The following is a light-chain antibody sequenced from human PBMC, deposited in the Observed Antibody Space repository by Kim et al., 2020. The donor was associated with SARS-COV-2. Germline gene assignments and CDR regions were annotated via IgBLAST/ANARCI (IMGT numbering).Light chain of an antibody. CDR3: SSYTSSITVV. J-gene: IGLJ2*01. Sequence: GQSITISCTGSSSDVGGYNYVSWYQQQPGKAPKLMIYDVNKRPSGVSDRFSGSKAGNTASLTISGLQAEDEADYYCSSYTSSITVVFGGGTQLTVL. CDR2: DVN. CDR1: SSDVGGYNY. V-gene: IGLV2-14*04.